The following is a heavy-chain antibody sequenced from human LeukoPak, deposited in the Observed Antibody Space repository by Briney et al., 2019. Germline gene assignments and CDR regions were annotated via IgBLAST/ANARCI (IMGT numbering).Heavy chain of an antibody. CDR3: ARDTGDSSGYYYGY. D-gene: IGHD3-22*01. CDR2: IYHTGGT. V-gene: IGHV4-38-2*02. CDR1: GYSISSGYY. J-gene: IGHJ4*02. Sequence: SETLSLTCTVSGYSISSGYYWDWIRQPPGKGLEWIGSIYHTGGTYYNPSLKSRVTISVDKSKNQFSLKLSSVTAADTAVYYCARDTGDSSGYYYGYWGQGTLVTVSS.